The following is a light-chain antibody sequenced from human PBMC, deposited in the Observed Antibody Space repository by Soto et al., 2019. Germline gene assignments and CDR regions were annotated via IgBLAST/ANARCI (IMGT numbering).Light chain of an antibody. J-gene: IGKJ5*01. V-gene: IGKV3-11*01. CDR2: DAS. CDR1: QSVNSY. Sequence: EIVLTQSPATLSLSPGERATLSCRASQSVNSYLAWYQQKPGQAPRLLIYDASNRATGIPARFSGSGTGTDFTLTISSLEPKDFAAYYCQQGGTFGQGTRLEIK. CDR3: QQGGT.